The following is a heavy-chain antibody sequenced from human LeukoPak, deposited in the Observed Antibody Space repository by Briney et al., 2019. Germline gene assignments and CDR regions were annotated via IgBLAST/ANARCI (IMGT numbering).Heavy chain of an antibody. D-gene: IGHD5-24*01. CDR3: TRVGYIDEGIDY. Sequence: GGSLRLSCVASGFPFSSYWMTWVRQAPGKGLEWVANIKQDGSKKSYVDSVKGRFTISRDNAKNSLYLQMNSLRAEDTAIYYRTRVGYIDEGIDYWGQGTLVTVSS. CDR2: IKQDGSKK. CDR1: GFPFSSYW. J-gene: IGHJ4*02. V-gene: IGHV3-7*04.